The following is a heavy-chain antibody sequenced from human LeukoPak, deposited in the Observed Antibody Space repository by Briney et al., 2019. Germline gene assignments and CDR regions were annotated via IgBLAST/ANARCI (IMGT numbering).Heavy chain of an antibody. CDR2: INPNNGDT. V-gene: IGHV1-2*02. CDR1: GYTFTDYY. CDR3: ARDEVRGVMRVYGAEYFHH. D-gene: IGHD3-10*01. Sequence: ASVTVSCKASGYTFTDYYIHWVRQAPGQGLEWMGWINPNNGDTNFAPNFHGRVTMIRGTSINTAYMDLSRLRSDDTAVYFCARDEVRGVMRVYGAEYFHHWGQGTLVSVSS. J-gene: IGHJ1*01.